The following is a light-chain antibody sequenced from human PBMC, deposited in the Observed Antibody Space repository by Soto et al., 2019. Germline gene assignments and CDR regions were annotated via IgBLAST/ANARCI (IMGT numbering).Light chain of an antibody. Sequence: QAVVTQPPSVSGAPGQRVTISCTGSSSNIGAGYPVHWYQQLPGTAPKLLVAGNRPSGVPDRFSVSKSGASASLAITGLQAEDEADYYCAAWDDSLSGLVFGGGTKLTVL. CDR3: AAWDDSLSGLV. CDR1: SSNIGAGYP. J-gene: IGLJ3*02. V-gene: IGLV1-40*03. CDR2: G.